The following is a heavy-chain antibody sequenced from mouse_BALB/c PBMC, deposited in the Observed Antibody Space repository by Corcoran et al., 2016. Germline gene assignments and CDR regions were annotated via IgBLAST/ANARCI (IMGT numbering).Heavy chain of an antibody. V-gene: IGHV1-18*01. J-gene: IGHJ2*01. CDR3: ARGGITTFDY. CDR1: GYTFTDYN. D-gene: IGHD1-1*01. CDR2: INPRSRGT. Sequence: EVLLQHSGPALVKPGASVKITCKASGYTFTDYNMDWVKQSHGKSLEWIGDINPRSRGTIYNQTFEGRATLTVDRSSSTAYMELRSLTSEDTAVYYCARGGITTFDYWGQGTTVKVAS.